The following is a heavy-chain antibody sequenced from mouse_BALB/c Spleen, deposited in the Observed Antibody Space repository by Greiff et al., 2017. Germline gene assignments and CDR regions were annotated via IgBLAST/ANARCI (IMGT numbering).Heavy chain of an antibody. J-gene: IGHJ1*01. CDR2: IYPGSGST. CDR3: TRSRALYDYGYFDV. V-gene: IGHV1S22*01. D-gene: IGHD2-3*01. Sequence: LQQPGSELVWPGASVKLSCKASGYTFTSYWMHWVKQRHGQGLEWIGNIYPGSGSTNYDEKFKSKGTLTVDTSSSTAYMHLSSLTSEDSAVYYCTRSRALYDYGYFDVWGAGTTVTVSS. CDR1: GYTFTSYW.